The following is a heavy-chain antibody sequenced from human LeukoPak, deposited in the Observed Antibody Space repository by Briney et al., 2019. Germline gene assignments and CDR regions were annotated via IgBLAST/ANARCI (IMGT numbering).Heavy chain of an antibody. J-gene: IGHJ5*02. CDR1: GGSISSSSYY. D-gene: IGHD3-3*01. CDR3: AREQKEYYDFWSGYFSWFDP. V-gene: IGHV4-39*07. Sequence: SETLSLTCTVSGGSISSSSYYWGWIRQPPGKGLEWIGEINHSGSTNYNPSLKSRVTISVDTSKNQFSLKLSSVTAADTAVYYCAREQKEYYDFWSGYFSWFDPWGQGTLVTVSS. CDR2: INHSGST.